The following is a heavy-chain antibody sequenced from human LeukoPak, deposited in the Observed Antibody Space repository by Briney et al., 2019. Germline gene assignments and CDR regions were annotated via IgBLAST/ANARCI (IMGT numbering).Heavy chain of an antibody. V-gene: IGHV1-46*01. J-gene: IGHJ4*02. CDR2: IYPRDGST. Sequence: ASVKVSCKASGYSFTSNYIHWVRQAPGQGLEWMGMIYPRDGSTSYAQRFQDRVTVTRDTSTSTVHMELSGLRSEDTAVYYCARDQEGFDYWGQGTLVTVSS. CDR3: ARDQEGFDY. CDR1: GYSFTSNY.